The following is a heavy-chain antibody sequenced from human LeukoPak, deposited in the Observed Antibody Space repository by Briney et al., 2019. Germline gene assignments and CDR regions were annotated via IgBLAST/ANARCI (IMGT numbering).Heavy chain of an antibody. CDR1: GGTFSSYA. J-gene: IGHJ6*03. D-gene: IGHD3-22*01. CDR2: IIPIFGTA. CDR3: ARVNYYDSYYYYMDV. Sequence: GASVKVSCKASGGTFSSYAISWVRRAPGQGLEWMGRIIPIFGTANYAQKFQGRVTITTDESTSTAYMELSSLRSEDTAVYYCARVNYYDSYYYYMDVCGKGNTVTVSS. V-gene: IGHV1-69*05.